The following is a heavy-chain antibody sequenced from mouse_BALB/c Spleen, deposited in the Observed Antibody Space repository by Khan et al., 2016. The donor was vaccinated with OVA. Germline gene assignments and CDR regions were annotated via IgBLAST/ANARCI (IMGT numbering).Heavy chain of an antibody. V-gene: IGHV3-1*02. Sequence: EVQLQESGPDLVKPSQSLSLTCTVTGYSITSGYSWHWIRQFPGNKLEWMGYIHYSGSTNYNPSLKSRISITRDTSKNQFFLQLNSVTTEDTATFYCARSGTTVVTYWYFDVWGAGTTVTVSS. CDR2: IHYSGST. J-gene: IGHJ1*01. D-gene: IGHD1-1*01. CDR3: ARSGTTVVTYWYFDV. CDR1: GYSITSGYS.